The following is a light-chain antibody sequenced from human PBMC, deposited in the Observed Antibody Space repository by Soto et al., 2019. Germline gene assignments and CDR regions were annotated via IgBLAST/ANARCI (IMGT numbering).Light chain of an antibody. Sequence: DIQMTQSPSILSASVGDRVTITCRAIQGISSSLAWYQQRAGKAPQLLIYAASSLQSGVPSRFSGSGSGTDFTLTISSLQPEDFATYYCQQANSFPLTFGGGTKVDIK. CDR3: QQANSFPLT. V-gene: IGKV1-12*01. CDR2: AAS. J-gene: IGKJ4*01. CDR1: QGISSS.